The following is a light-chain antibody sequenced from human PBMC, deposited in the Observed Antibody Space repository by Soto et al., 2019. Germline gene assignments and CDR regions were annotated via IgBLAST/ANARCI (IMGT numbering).Light chain of an antibody. CDR1: QSVSSR. CDR3: QHYVGGSPIT. V-gene: IGKV3-20*01. Sequence: EIVMTQSPGPLSLSPGERATLSCRARQSVSSRLAWYQQKPGQAPRLLISGASSRATGIPDRFSGSGSGTDFTLTISRLEPEDFARYYCQHYVGGSPITFGQGTRLEMK. CDR2: GAS. J-gene: IGKJ5*01.